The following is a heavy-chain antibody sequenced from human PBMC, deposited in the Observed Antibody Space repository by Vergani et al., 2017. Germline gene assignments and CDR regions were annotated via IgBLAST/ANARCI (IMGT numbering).Heavy chain of an antibody. J-gene: IGHJ4*02. CDR1: GFTFSNSA. CDR3: ADLYGDDGFSPF. V-gene: IGHV3-23*01. D-gene: IGHD2-21*01. CDR2: ISGPGLST. Sequence: EVHLLESGGGLVQSGGSLRLSCAASGFTFSNSAVSWVRQAPGRGLAWVSSISGPGLSTYYADSVKGRFSISRDNSKNTVFLQMHSRRAEDTAIYYCADLYGDDGFSPFWGQGTLVTVSS.